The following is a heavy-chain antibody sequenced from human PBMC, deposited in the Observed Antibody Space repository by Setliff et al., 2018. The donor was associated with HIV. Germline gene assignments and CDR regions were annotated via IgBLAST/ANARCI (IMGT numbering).Heavy chain of an antibody. CDR2: INPSDGTT. Sequence: ASVKVSCKASGYTFTSCFMHWVRPAPGQGLEYMGIINPSDGTTDYTQKFQGRVTMTSDTSTSTVYMELSSLRSEDTAMYYCARDFYYYDSSAPHPQTYYFDFWGQGTLVTVSS. D-gene: IGHD3-22*01. J-gene: IGHJ4*02. CDR1: GYTFTSCF. V-gene: IGHV1-46*01. CDR3: ARDFYYYDSSAPHPQTYYFDF.